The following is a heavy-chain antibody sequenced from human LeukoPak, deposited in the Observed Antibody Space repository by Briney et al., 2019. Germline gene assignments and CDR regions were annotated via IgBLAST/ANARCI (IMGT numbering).Heavy chain of an antibody. Sequence: ASVKVSCKASGYTFTSYYMHSVRQAPGQGLEWMGIVSPSGGSTSYAQKFQGRVTMTRDTSTSTVYMELSSLRSEDTAVYYCARAREDYGDYDPYGFNLDWGQGTLVTVSS. D-gene: IGHD4-17*01. CDR2: VSPSGGST. V-gene: IGHV1-46*01. CDR1: GYTFTSYY. J-gene: IGHJ4*02. CDR3: ARAREDYGDYDPYGFNLD.